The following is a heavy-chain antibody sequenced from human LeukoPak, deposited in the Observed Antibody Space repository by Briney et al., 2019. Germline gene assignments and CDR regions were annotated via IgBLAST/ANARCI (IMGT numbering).Heavy chain of an antibody. CDR2: MNPNSGNT. CDR1: GYTFTSYD. Sequence: ASVKVSCKASGYTFTSYDINWVRQAIGQGLEWMGWMNPNSGNTGYAQKFQGRVTMTRNTSISTAYMELSSLRSEDTAVYYCARVHRTYYYYGMDVWGQGTTVSVSS. V-gene: IGHV1-8*01. J-gene: IGHJ6*02. CDR3: ARVHRTYYYYGMDV.